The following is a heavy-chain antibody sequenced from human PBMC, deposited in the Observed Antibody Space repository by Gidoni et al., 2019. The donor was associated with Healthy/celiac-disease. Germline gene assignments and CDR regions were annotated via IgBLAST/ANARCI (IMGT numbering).Heavy chain of an antibody. CDR2: INPNSGGT. Sequence: QVQLVQSGAEVKKPGASVKVSCKASGYTFTGYYMHWVRQAPGQGLEWMGWINPNSGGTNYAQKFQGRVTMTRDTSISTAYMELSRLRSDDTAVYYCARGKQLVRRAKYQSVDDAFDIWGQGTMVTVSS. CDR3: ARGKQLVRRAKYQSVDDAFDI. V-gene: IGHV1-2*02. CDR1: GYTFTGYY. J-gene: IGHJ3*02. D-gene: IGHD6-6*01.